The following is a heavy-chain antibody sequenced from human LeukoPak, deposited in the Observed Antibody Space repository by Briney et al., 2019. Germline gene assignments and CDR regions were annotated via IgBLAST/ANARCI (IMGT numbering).Heavy chain of an antibody. CDR3: ARPTTVAGPLDY. V-gene: IGHV1-46*01. D-gene: IGHD6-19*01. J-gene: IGHJ4*02. CDR2: INPSGGST. Sequence: ASVKVSCKASGYTFTGYYMHWVRQAPGQGLEWMGIINPSGGSTSYAQKFQGRVTMTRDMSTSTVYMELSSLRSEDTAVYYCARPTTVAGPLDYWGQGTLVTVSS. CDR1: GYTFTGYY.